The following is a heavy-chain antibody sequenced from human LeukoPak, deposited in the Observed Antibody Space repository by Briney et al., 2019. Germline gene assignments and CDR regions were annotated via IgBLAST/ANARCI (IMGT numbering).Heavy chain of an antibody. V-gene: IGHV1-2*02. CDR2: INPNSGGT. CDR3: ARDQDSSSLNFQH. J-gene: IGHJ1*01. CDR1: GYTFTGYY. Sequence: ASVKVSCKASGYTFTGYYMHWVRQAPGQGLEWMGWINPNSGGTNYAQKFQGRFTMTRDTSISTAYMELSRLRSDDTAVYYCARDQDSSSLNFQHWGQGTLVTVSS. D-gene: IGHD6-6*01.